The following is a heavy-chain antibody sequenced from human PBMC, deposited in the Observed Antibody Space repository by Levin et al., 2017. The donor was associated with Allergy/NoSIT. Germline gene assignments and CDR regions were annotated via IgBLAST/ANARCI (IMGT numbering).Heavy chain of an antibody. D-gene: IGHD3-3*01. CDR1: GFPFSSYS. Sequence: LSLTCAASGFPFSSYSMNWVRQAPGKGLEWVSSISSSSSYIYYADSVKGRFTISRDNAKNSLYLQMNSLRAEDTAVYYCARSGGYYDFWSGYYNHYYYYMDVWGKGTTVTVSS. CDR3: ARSGGYYDFWSGYYNHYYYYMDV. V-gene: IGHV3-21*01. CDR2: ISSSSSYI. J-gene: IGHJ6*03.